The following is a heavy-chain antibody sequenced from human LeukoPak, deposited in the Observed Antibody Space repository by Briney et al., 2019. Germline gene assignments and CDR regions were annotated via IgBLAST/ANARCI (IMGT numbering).Heavy chain of an antibody. Sequence: GASVKVSCKAAGYTFTAYYIHWVRQAPGQGLEWMGWINHNSGGTDYAQSFQGRVTLTRDTSITTAYMELSRLRSDDTAVYYCAKARGLYCSSISCYDCDVWGKGTTVTVSS. CDR3: AKARGLYCSSISCYDCDV. D-gene: IGHD2-2*01. CDR1: GYTFTAYY. V-gene: IGHV1-2*02. J-gene: IGHJ6*04. CDR2: INHNSGGT.